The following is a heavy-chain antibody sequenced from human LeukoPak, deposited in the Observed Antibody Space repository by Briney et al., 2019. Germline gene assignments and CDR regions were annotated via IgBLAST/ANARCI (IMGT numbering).Heavy chain of an antibody. Sequence: PSETLSLTCTVSGGSISSSSYYWGWIRQPPGKGLEWIGSVYYSGSTYYNPSLKRRVTISVDTSKTQFSLKLSSVTAADPAVYYCATLTGGDDAFDIWGQGTMVTVSS. CDR2: VYYSGST. J-gene: IGHJ3*02. CDR1: GGSISSSSYY. D-gene: IGHD4-23*01. V-gene: IGHV4-39*07. CDR3: ATLTGGDDAFDI.